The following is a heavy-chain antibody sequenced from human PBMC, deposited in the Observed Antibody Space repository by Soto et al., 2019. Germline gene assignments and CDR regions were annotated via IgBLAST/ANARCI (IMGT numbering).Heavy chain of an antibody. V-gene: IGHV1-18*04. CDR2: VSPYNGNT. D-gene: IGHD4-4*01. CDR3: ARSRDYNIIDY. CDR1: GYTFTSYG. J-gene: IGHJ4*01. Sequence: ASVKVSCKASGYTFTSYGITWVRQAPGQGLEWMGWVSPYNGNTDYAQNLQGRVTMITDTSTSTAYMELRSLRSDDTAVYYCARSRDYNIIDYWGQGTRVTVSS.